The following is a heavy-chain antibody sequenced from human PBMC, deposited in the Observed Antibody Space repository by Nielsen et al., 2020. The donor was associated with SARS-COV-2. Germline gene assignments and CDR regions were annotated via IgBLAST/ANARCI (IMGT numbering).Heavy chain of an antibody. CDR3: ARNLAGYSTRLAFDP. Sequence: SLNISCAASGFTFDDYAMHWVPQDPGTGLEWVSGISWNSGSIGYADSVKGRFTISRDNAKNSLYLQMNSLRAEDTALYYCARNLAGYSTRLAFDPWGQGTLVTVSS. CDR2: ISWNSGSI. J-gene: IGHJ5*02. CDR1: GFTFDDYA. V-gene: IGHV3-9*01. D-gene: IGHD6-13*01.